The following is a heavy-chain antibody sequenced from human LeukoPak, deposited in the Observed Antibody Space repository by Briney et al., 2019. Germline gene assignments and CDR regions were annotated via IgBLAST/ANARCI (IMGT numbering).Heavy chain of an antibody. CDR1: GYTFTSYG. D-gene: IGHD2-15*01. Sequence: ASVKVSCKASGYTFTSYGISWVRQAPGQGLEWMGWISAYNGNTNYAQKLQGRVTMTTDTSTSTAYMELRSLRSDDTAVYYCASLGPGSILKYPQGWYYWGQGTLVTVSS. CDR3: ASLGPGSILKYPQGWYY. V-gene: IGHV1-18*01. CDR2: ISAYNGNT. J-gene: IGHJ4*02.